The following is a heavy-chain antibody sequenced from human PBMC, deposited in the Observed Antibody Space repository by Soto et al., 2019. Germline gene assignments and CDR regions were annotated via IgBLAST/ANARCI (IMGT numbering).Heavy chain of an antibody. V-gene: IGHV1-18*01. Sequence: ASVKVSCKASGYAFTNYGISWVRQAPGQGLEWMGWISVHTGNTNYVQKFWGRVTMTTDTSTSTAYMELKSLRSDDTAVYYCAREIRGADFWSGYPDYWGQGTLVTVSS. CDR2: ISVHTGNT. D-gene: IGHD3-3*01. CDR1: GYAFTNYG. J-gene: IGHJ4*02. CDR3: AREIRGADFWSGYPDY.